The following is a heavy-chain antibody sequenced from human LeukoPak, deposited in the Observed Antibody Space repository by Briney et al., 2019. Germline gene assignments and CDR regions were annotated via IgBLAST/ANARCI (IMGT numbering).Heavy chain of an antibody. CDR1: GGSISSDGYY. J-gene: IGHJ5*02. Sequence: SETLSLTCTVSGGSISSDGYYWSWIRQHPGKGLEWIGYIYYSGSTSYSPSLKSRVTISVDTSKNQISLKLSSVTAADTAVYYCASYPFSRWFDPWGQGTLVTVSS. CDR3: ASYPFSRWFDP. V-gene: IGHV4-31*03. CDR2: IYYSGST. D-gene: IGHD2-15*01.